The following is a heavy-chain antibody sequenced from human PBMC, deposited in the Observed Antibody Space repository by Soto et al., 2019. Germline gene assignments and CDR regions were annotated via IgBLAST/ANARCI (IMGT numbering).Heavy chain of an antibody. CDR3: TTSGYSGYGTYYYYYGMDV. V-gene: IGHV3-49*03. D-gene: IGHD5-12*01. Sequence: GGSLRLSCTASGFTFGDYAMSWFRQAPGKGLEWVGFIRSKAYGGTTEYAASVKGRFTISRDDSESIAYLQMNSLKTEDTAVYYCTTSGYSGYGTYYYYYGMDVCCQGTTVTV. J-gene: IGHJ6*02. CDR2: IRSKAYGGTT. CDR1: GFTFGDYA.